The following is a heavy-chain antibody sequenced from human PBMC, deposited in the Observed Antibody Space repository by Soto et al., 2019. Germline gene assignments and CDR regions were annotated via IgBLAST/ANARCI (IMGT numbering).Heavy chain of an antibody. V-gene: IGHV4-61*01. CDR3: ARVNYHASGSYSWFDP. D-gene: IGHD3-10*01. CDR1: SGSVRSGSFY. CDR2: IYYSGST. Sequence: SETLSLTCTVFSGSVRSGSFYWSWIRQPPGKGLEWIGYIYYSGSTNYNPSLKSRVTISVDTSKNQFSLRLTSVTAADTAVYYCARVNYHASGSYSWFDPWGQGTLVTVSS. J-gene: IGHJ5*02.